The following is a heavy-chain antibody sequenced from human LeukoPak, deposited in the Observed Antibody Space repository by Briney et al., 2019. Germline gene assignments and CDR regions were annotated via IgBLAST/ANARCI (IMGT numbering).Heavy chain of an antibody. J-gene: IGHJ4*02. Sequence: GGSLRLSCAASGFTFSSYAMSWVRQAPGKGLEWVSAISGSGGSTYYADSVKGRFTISRDNSKNTLYLQMNSLRAEDAAVYYCAKPVTRIAAAVALIDYWGQGTLVTVSS. CDR1: GFTFSSYA. D-gene: IGHD6-13*01. V-gene: IGHV3-23*01. CDR3: AKPVTRIAAAVALIDY. CDR2: ISGSGGST.